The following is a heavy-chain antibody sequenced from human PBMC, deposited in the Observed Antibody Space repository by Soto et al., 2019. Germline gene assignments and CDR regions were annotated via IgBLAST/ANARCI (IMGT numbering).Heavy chain of an antibody. CDR1: GDSISTVDYF. Sequence: ASETLSLTCSVSGDSISTVDYFWAWIRQPPGQALEYIGYIYKSTTTYYNPSFESRVAISLDTSKSQFSLTVTSVTAADTAVYFCARGRYCLTGRCFPNWFDSWGQGTLVTVSS. CDR2: IYKSTTT. CDR3: ARGRYCLTGRCFPNWFDS. J-gene: IGHJ5*01. V-gene: IGHV4-30-4*01. D-gene: IGHD2-15*01.